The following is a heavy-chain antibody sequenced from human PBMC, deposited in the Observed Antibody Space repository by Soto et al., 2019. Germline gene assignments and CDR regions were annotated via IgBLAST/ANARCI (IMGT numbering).Heavy chain of an antibody. D-gene: IGHD6-6*01. Sequence: SLRLSCAASGFTFSSYSMNWVRQAPGKGLEWVSSISSSSSYIYYADSVKGRFTISRDNAKNSLYLQMNSLRAEDTALYYCVRAMGSSSSKDDYWGQGTLVTVSS. CDR1: GFTFSSYS. CDR3: VRAMGSSSSKDDY. V-gene: IGHV3-21*01. CDR2: ISSSSSYI. J-gene: IGHJ4*02.